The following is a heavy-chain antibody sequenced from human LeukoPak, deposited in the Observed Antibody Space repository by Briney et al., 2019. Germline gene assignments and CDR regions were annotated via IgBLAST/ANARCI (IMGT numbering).Heavy chain of an antibody. CDR1: GVTFSSYE. D-gene: IGHD3-10*02. J-gene: IGHJ6*04. V-gene: IGHV3-48*03. CDR2: ISSSGSTI. CDR3: AELGITMIGGV. Sequence: GGSLRLSCAASGVTFSSYEMNWVRQAPGKGLEWVSYISSSGSTIYYADSVKGRFTISRDNAKNSLYLQMNSLRAEDTAVYYCAELGITMIGGVWGKGTTVTISS.